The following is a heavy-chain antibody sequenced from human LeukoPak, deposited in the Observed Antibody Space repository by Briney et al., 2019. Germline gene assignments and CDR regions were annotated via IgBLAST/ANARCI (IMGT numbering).Heavy chain of an antibody. CDR2: IIPIFGLA. CDR3: ARRDRTGNAFDI. V-gene: IGHV1-69*04. Sequence: ASVKVSCKASGGTFSSYAISWVRQAPGQGLEWMGRIIPIFGLANYAQKFQGRVTITADKSTSTAYMELSSLRSEDTAVYYCARRDRTGNAFDIWGQGTMVTVSS. CDR1: GGTFSSYA. D-gene: IGHD1-1*01. J-gene: IGHJ3*02.